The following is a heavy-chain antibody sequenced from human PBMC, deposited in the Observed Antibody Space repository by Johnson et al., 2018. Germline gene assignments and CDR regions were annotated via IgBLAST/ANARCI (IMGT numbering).Heavy chain of an antibody. Sequence: QVQLVQSGGGVVQPGRSXRLSCAASGFTFSSYGMHWVRQAPGKGLEWAAVISYAGSNKYYADSVKGRFTISRDNSKNTRYLQLNSLRAADTAVYHCAKDGYYYYDSSGYRNECFQHWGQGTLVTVSS. CDR1: GFTFSSYG. CDR3: AKDGYYYYDSSGYRNECFQH. CDR2: ISYAGSNK. J-gene: IGHJ1*01. D-gene: IGHD3-22*01. V-gene: IGHV3-30*18.